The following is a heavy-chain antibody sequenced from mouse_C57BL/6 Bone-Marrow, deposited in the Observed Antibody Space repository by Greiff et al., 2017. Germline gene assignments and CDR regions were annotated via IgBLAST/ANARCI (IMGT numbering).Heavy chain of an antibody. CDR1: GFTFSDYY. Sequence: EVQVVESGGGLVQPGGSLKLSCAASGFTFSDYYMYWVRQTPEKRLEWVAYISNGGGSTYYPDTVKGRFTISRDNAKNTLYLQMSRLKSEDTAMYYCARPLGRRWLLDWYFEVWGTGTTVTVSS. J-gene: IGHJ1*03. CDR3: ARPLGRRWLLDWYFEV. D-gene: IGHD2-3*01. V-gene: IGHV5-12*01. CDR2: ISNGGGST.